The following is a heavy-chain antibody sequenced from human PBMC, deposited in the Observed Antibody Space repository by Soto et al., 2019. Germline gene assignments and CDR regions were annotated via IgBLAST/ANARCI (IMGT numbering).Heavy chain of an antibody. CDR2: ISYDGSNK. D-gene: IGHD5-18*01. V-gene: IGHV3-30*18. Sequence: GESLKISCAASGFTFSSYGMHWVRQAPGKGLEWVAVISYDGSNKYYADSVKGRFTISRDNSKNTLYLQMNSLRAEDTAVYYCAKDATEIQLWSFNWFDPWGQGTLVTVSS. CDR1: GFTFSSYG. CDR3: AKDATEIQLWSFNWFDP. J-gene: IGHJ5*02.